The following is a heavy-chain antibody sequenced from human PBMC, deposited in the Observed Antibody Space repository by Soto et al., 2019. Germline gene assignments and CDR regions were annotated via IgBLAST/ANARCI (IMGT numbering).Heavy chain of an antibody. CDR3: ARRSIAAAGWWFDP. V-gene: IGHV4-31*03. D-gene: IGHD6-13*01. CDR2: IYYSGST. J-gene: IGHJ5*02. Sequence: QVQLQESGPGLVKPSQTLSLTCTVSGGSISSGGYYWSWIRQHPGKGLEWIGYIYYSGSTYYNPYLKSRVNISVDTSKNQFSLKLSSVTAADTAVYYCARRSIAAAGWWFDPWGQGTLVTVSS. CDR1: GGSISSGGYY.